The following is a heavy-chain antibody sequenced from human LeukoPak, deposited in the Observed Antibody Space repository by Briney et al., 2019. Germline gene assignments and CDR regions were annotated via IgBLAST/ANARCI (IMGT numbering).Heavy chain of an antibody. CDR3: AKDLGGWSPGDY. J-gene: IGHJ4*02. CDR2: ISYDGSNK. CDR1: GFTFSSYG. V-gene: IGHV3-30*18. Sequence: PGRSLRLSCAASGFTFSSYGMHWVRQAPGKGLEWVAVISYDGSNKYYADSVKGRFTISGDNSKNTLYLQMNSLRAEDTAVYYCAKDLGGWSPGDYWGQGTLVTVSS. D-gene: IGHD6-19*01.